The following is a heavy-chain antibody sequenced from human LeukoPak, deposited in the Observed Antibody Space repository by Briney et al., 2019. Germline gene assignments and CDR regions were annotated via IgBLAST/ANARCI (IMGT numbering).Heavy chain of an antibody. CDR2: IIPIFGTA. J-gene: IGHJ6*03. V-gene: IGHV1-69*05. CDR1: GGTFSSYA. CDR3: ARSTIAARPFGRYYYYMDV. D-gene: IGHD6-6*01. Sequence: SVKVSCKASGGTFSSYAISWVRQAPGQGLEWMGGIIPIFGTANYAQKFQGRVTITTDESTSTAYMELSSLRSEDTAVYYRARSTIAARPFGRYYYYMDVWGKGTTVTVSS.